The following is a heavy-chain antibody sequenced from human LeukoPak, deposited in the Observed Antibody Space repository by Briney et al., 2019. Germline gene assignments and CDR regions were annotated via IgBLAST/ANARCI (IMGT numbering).Heavy chain of an antibody. V-gene: IGHV1-69*05. CDR2: IIPIFGSA. Sequence: GASVKVSCKASGGTFSTYAIVWVRHAPGQGLEWMGGIIPIFGSANYAQKFQGRVTITTDESTSTAYMELSSLRSEDTAVYYCARVFRRWFDSWGQGNLVTVSS. J-gene: IGHJ5*01. D-gene: IGHD1-14*01. CDR3: ARVFRRWFDS. CDR1: GGTFSTYA.